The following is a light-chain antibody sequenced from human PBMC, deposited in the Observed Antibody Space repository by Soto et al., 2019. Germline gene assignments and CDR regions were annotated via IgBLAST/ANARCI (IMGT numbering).Light chain of an antibody. J-gene: IGLJ2*01. V-gene: IGLV2-11*01. CDR1: SSDVGGYNY. CDR3: NSYTSSSTLV. CDR2: DVG. Sequence: QSALTQPRSVSGSPGQSVTISCTGTSSDVGGYNYVSWYQQHPGKAPKLMIYDVGKRPSGVPDRFSGSKSDNTASLTISGLQAEDEADYYCNSYTSSSTLVFGGGTKLTVL.